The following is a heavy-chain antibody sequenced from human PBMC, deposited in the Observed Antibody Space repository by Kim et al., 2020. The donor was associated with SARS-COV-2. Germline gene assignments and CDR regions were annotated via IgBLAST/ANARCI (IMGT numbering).Heavy chain of an antibody. J-gene: IGHJ3*02. D-gene: IGHD3-3*01. CDR3: AHRQKLRTIFGVVIIPKGRHDAFDI. Sequence: SGPTLVKPTQTLTLTCTFSGFSLSTSGVGVGWIRQPPGKALEWLALIYWDDDKRYSPSLKSRLTITKDTSKNQVVLTMTNMDPVDTATYYCAHRQKLRTIFGVVIIPKGRHDAFDIWGQGTMVTVSS. CDR2: IYWDDDK. CDR1: GFSLSTSGVG. V-gene: IGHV2-5*02.